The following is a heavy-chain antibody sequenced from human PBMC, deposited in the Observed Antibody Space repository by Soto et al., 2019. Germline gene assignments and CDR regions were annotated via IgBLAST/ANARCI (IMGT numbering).Heavy chain of an antibody. Sequence: EVQLVESGGGLVKPGGSLRLSCAASGFTFSSYSMNWVRQAPGKGLEWVSSISSSSSYIYYADSVKGRFTISRDNAKNSLYLQMNSLRAEDTAVYYCARDANLLLWFGELSTDWFDPWGQGTLVTVSS. CDR2: ISSSSSYI. CDR1: GFTFSSYS. D-gene: IGHD3-10*01. V-gene: IGHV3-21*01. J-gene: IGHJ5*02. CDR3: ARDANLLLWFGELSTDWFDP.